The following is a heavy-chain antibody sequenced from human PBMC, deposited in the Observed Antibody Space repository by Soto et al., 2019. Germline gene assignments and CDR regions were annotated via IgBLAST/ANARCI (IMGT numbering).Heavy chain of an antibody. CDR1: GGSISSSSYY. D-gene: IGHD4-17*01. Sequence: SETLSLTCTVSGGSISSSSYYWGWIRQPPGKGLEWIGSIYYSGSTYYNPSLKSRVTISVDTSKNQFSLKLSSATAADTAVYYCARLDDYGDYDQGLNYWGQGTLVTVSS. V-gene: IGHV4-39*07. CDR3: ARLDDYGDYDQGLNY. J-gene: IGHJ4*02. CDR2: IYYSGST.